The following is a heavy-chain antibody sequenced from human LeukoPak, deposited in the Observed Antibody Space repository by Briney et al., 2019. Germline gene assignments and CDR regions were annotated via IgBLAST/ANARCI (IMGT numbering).Heavy chain of an antibody. Sequence: GGSLRLSCAASDFSFTTYTMSWVRQAPGKGLEWVANIKQDGSEEYYVDSVKGRFTISRDNAKNSLYLQMNSLRAEDTAVYYCARDHRGTYYYYYMDVWGKGTTVTVSS. CDR3: ARDHRGTYYYYYMDV. V-gene: IGHV3-7*01. J-gene: IGHJ6*03. CDR2: IKQDGSEE. D-gene: IGHD1-1*01. CDR1: DFSFTTYT.